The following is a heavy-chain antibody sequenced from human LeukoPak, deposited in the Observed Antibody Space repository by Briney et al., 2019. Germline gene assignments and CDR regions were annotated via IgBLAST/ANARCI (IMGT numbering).Heavy chain of an antibody. D-gene: IGHD2-8*01. CDR1: GFTFSSYE. Sequence: PGGSLRLSCIGSGFTFSSYEMNWVRQAPGKGLEWVAYIGHSGRTIYYADSVRGRFTISRDNAKNSLYLPMDSLRAEDTAVYYCASSRLSNRLHYWGQGTLASVSS. CDR3: ASSRLSNRLHY. CDR2: IGHSGRTI. V-gene: IGHV3-48*03. J-gene: IGHJ4*02.